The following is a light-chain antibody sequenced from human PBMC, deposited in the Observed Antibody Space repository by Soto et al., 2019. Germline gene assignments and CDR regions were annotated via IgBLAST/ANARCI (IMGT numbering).Light chain of an antibody. CDR1: SSDVGGYNY. CDR2: EVS. V-gene: IGLV2-14*01. Sequence: QSALTQPASVSGTPGQSLTISCTGTSSDVGGYNYVSWYQQHPGKAPKLMIYEVSNLHSGVSNRFSGSKSGNTASLTISRLQAEDEADYYCSSYTSSSTRVFGGGTKLTVL. J-gene: IGLJ3*02. CDR3: SSYTSSSTRV.